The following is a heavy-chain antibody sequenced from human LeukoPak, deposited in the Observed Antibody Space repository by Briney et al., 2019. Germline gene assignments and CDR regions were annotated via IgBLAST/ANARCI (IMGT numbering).Heavy chain of an antibody. Sequence: SETLSLTCTVSGGSISSYCWSWIRQPPGKGLEWIWYIYYSGSTNYNPSLKSRVTISVDRSKNQFSLKLSSVTAADTAVYYCASMVRGDFDYWGQGTLVTVSS. CDR2: IYYSGST. V-gene: IGHV4-59*12. J-gene: IGHJ4*02. CDR1: GGSISSYC. CDR3: ASMVRGDFDY. D-gene: IGHD3-10*01.